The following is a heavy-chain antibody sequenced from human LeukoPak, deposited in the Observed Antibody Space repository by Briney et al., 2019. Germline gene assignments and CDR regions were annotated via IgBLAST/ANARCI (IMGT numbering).Heavy chain of an antibody. D-gene: IGHD3-22*01. J-gene: IGHJ1*01. CDR3: ARDLYYYDSSGYSEYFQH. Sequence: ASVKVSCKASGYTFTGYYMHWVRQAPGQGLEWMGWINPNSGGTNYAQKLQGRVTMTTDTSTSTAYMELRSLRSDDTAAYYCARDLYYYDSSGYSEYFQHWGQGTLVTVSS. CDR2: INPNSGGT. V-gene: IGHV1-2*02. CDR1: GYTFTGYY.